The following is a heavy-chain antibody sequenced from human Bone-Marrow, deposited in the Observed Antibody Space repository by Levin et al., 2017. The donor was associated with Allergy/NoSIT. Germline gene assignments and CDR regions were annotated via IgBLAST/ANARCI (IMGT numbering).Heavy chain of an antibody. CDR1: GYTFTDYY. J-gene: IGHJ4*02. CDR2: MNPKNGGT. Sequence: ASVKVSCKASGYTFTDYYIHWVRQTPGQGLEWMGWMNPKNGGTTYAVKFQGRVTMTWDSSIRTAFMEMSSLTSDDTAVYYCARARQWTGWEGIYFDCWGQGTLVTVSS. CDR3: ARARQWTGWEGIYFDC. D-gene: IGHD3/OR15-3a*01. V-gene: IGHV1-2*02.